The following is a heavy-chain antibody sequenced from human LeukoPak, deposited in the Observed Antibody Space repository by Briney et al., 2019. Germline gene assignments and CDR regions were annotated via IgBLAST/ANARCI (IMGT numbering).Heavy chain of an antibody. CDR1: GFTFSSYS. Sequence: GGSLRLSCAASGFTFSSYSMNWVRQAPGKGLEWVSYISSSSSTIYYADSVKGRFTISRDNAKNSLYLQMNSLRAEDTAVYYCARDCGGDCYSFDYWGQGTLVTVSS. CDR3: ARDCGGDCYSFDY. J-gene: IGHJ4*02. V-gene: IGHV3-48*04. D-gene: IGHD2-21*02. CDR2: ISSSSSTI.